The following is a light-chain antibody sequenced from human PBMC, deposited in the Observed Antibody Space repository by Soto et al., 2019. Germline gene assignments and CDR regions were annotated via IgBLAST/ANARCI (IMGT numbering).Light chain of an antibody. CDR3: QQYGNSKWT. CDR1: QSFDSSY. J-gene: IGKJ1*01. Sequence: EVVLTQSPGTLSLSPGERATLSCRVRQSFDSSYSAWYQQKPDQTPRLLIYATSTRATGIPDRFSGSGSGTDFTLTISGLEPEDFAIFYCQQYGNSKWTFGQGTKLDIK. V-gene: IGKV3-20*01. CDR2: ATS.